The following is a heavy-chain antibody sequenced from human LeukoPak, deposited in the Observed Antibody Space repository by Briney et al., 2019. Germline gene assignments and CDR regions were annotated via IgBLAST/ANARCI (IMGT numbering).Heavy chain of an antibody. Sequence: SETLSLTCAAYGGSFSGYYWSWIRQPPGKGLEWIGEINHSGSTNYNPSLKSRVTISVDTSKNQFSLKLSSVTAADTAVYYCARVGKRMITFGGVIVQWGQGTLVTVSS. CDR3: ARVGKRMITFGGVIVQ. V-gene: IGHV4-34*01. D-gene: IGHD3-16*02. CDR1: GGSFSGYY. J-gene: IGHJ4*02. CDR2: INHSGST.